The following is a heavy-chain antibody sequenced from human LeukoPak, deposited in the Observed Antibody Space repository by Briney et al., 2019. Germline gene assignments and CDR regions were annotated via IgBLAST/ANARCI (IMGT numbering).Heavy chain of an antibody. CDR3: ARGFSILTGYPFDY. D-gene: IGHD3-9*01. Sequence: PSETLSLTCAVYGGSFSGYYWSWIRQPPGKGLEWIGEINHSGSTNYNPSLKSRVTISVDTSKNQFSLKLSSVTAADTAVYYCARGFSILTGYPFDYWGQGTLVTVPS. CDR1: GGSFSGYY. J-gene: IGHJ4*02. V-gene: IGHV4-34*01. CDR2: INHSGST.